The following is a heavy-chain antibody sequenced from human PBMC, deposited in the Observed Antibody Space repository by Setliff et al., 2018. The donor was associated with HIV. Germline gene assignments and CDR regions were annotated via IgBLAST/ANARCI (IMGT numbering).Heavy chain of an antibody. CDR3: ARDVEHMMDV. CDR2: ISTYSDET. CDR1: GYTFTGYY. Sequence: ASVKVSCKASGYTFTGYYMHWVRQAPGQGLEWMGWISTYSDETSYAQTLQGRVTMTTDTSTSTAYMELRRLTFDDTAVYYCARDVEHMMDVWGQGTTVTVSS. J-gene: IGHJ6*02. V-gene: IGHV1-2*02.